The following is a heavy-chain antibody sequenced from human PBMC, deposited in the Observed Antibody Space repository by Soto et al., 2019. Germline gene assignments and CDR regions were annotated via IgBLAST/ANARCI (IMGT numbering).Heavy chain of an antibody. Sequence: EVHLVESGGGLVQPGGSLRLSCAASGFTFSSYWMSWVRQAAGKGLEWVANIKQDGSDKYYVDSVKGRFTISRGNAKNSLYLKMTSLRAEDTALYYCATSAAAPGTYWGQGTLVTVSS. V-gene: IGHV3-7*01. CDR1: GFTFSSYW. CDR2: IKQDGSDK. J-gene: IGHJ4*02. CDR3: ATSAAAPGTY. D-gene: IGHD6-13*01.